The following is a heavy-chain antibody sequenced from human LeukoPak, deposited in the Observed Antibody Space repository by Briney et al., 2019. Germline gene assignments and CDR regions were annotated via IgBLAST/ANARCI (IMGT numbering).Heavy chain of an antibody. D-gene: IGHD3-10*01. CDR1: GGSISSGSYY. CDR2: IYTSGST. V-gene: IGHV4-61*02. Sequence: SETLSLTCTVSGGSISSGSYYWNWIRQPAGKGLEWIGRIYTSGSTNYNPSLKSRVTISVDTSKNQFSLKLSSVTAADTAVYYCARAGNAFDIWGQGTMVTVSS. J-gene: IGHJ3*02. CDR3: ARAGNAFDI.